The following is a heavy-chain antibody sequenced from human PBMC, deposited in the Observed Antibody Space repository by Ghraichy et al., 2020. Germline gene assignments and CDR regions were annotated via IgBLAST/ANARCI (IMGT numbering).Heavy chain of an antibody. D-gene: IGHD3-9*01. CDR2: IYTSGST. CDR1: GGSISSGSYY. Sequence: SETLSLTCTVSGGSISSGSYYWSWIRQPAGKGLEWIGRIYTSGSTNYNPSLKSRVTISVDTSKNQFSLKLSSVTAADTAVYYCARVALLRYSENWFDPWGQGTLVTVSS. V-gene: IGHV4-61*02. CDR3: ARVALLRYSENWFDP. J-gene: IGHJ5*02.